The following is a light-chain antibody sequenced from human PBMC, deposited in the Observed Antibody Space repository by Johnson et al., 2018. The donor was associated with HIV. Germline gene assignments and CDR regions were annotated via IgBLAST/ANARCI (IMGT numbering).Light chain of an antibody. CDR3: GTWDSSLSAVV. V-gene: IGLV1-51*01. Sequence: QSALTQPPSVSAAPGQKVTIFCSGSSSNIGNNYVSWYQQLPGTAPKLLIYDNNTRPSGIPDRFSGSKSGPSATLGITGLQTGDEADYYCGTWDSSLSAVVFGTGTKVTVL. CDR2: DNN. CDR1: SSNIGNNY. J-gene: IGLJ1*01.